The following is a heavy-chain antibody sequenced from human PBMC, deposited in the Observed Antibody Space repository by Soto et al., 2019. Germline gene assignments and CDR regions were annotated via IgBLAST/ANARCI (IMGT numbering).Heavy chain of an antibody. CDR2: INHRGST. V-gene: IGHV4-34*01. Sequence: QVQLQQWGAGLLKPSETLSLTCAVYGGSFSGYYWSWIRQPPGKGLEWIGEINHRGSTNYNPSLKSRVTISVDPSKNQFSLKLSSVTAADTAVYYCARGLDTHNWFDPWGQGTLVTVSS. CDR3: ARGLDTHNWFDP. J-gene: IGHJ5*02. D-gene: IGHD5-18*01. CDR1: GGSFSGYY.